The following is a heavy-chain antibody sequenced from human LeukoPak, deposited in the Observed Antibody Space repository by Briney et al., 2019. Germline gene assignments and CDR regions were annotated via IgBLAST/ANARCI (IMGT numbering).Heavy chain of an antibody. V-gene: IGHV3-23*01. CDR3: TKCMSSWTDAFDI. J-gene: IGHJ3*02. CDR2: ITGSGGNT. D-gene: IGHD6-13*01. Sequence: GGSLRLSCAASGFTFGNYAMSWVRQAPGKGLEWVSAITGSGGNTYYADSVKGRFTISRDNSKNTLYLQMNSLRAEDTAVYYCTKCMSSWTDAFDIWGQGTMVTVSS. CDR1: GFTFGNYA.